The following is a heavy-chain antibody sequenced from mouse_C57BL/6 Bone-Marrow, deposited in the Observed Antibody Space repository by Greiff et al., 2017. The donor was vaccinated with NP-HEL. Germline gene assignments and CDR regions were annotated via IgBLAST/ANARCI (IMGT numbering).Heavy chain of an antibody. CDR3: ARRGCPAWFAY. V-gene: IGHV5-6*02. CDR1: GFTFSSYG. J-gene: IGHJ3*01. CDR2: ISSGGSYT. Sequence: EVKLVESGGDLVKPGGSLKLSCAASGFTFSSYGMSWVRQTPDKRLEWVATISSGGSYTYYPDSVKGRFTISRDNAKNTLYLQMSSLKSEDTAMYYCARRGCPAWFAYWGQGTLVTVSA.